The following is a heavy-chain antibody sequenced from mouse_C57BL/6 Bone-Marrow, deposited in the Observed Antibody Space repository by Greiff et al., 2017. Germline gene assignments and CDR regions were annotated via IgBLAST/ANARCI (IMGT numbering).Heavy chain of an antibody. V-gene: IGHV6-3*01. Sequence: EVKLVESGGGLVQPGGSMKLSCVASGFTFSNYWMNWVRQSPEKGLEWVAQIRLKSDNYATHYAESVKGRLTISRDDSKSNVYLQMNNLRAEDTGIYYCTARMGYWGQGTSVTVSS. CDR2: IRLKSDNYAT. J-gene: IGHJ4*01. CDR1: GFTFSNYW. CDR3: TARMGY.